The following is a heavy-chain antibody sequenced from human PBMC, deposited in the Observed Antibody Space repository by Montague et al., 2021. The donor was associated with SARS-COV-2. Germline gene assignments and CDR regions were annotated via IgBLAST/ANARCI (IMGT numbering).Heavy chain of an antibody. D-gene: IGHD6-19*01. J-gene: IGHJ4*02. CDR1: GGSISSGTYY. CDR3: ARDIAVAGLFDY. V-gene: IGHV4-39*07. Sequence: SETLSLTYTVSGGSISSGTYYWGWVRQPPGKGLEWIGTINYSGKTYYNPSLKSRVTISVDTSKNQFSLKLSSVTAADTAVYYCARDIAVAGLFDYWGQGTLVTVSS. CDR2: INYSGKT.